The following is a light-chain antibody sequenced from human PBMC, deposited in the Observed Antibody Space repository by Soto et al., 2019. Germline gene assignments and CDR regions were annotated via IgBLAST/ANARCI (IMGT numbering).Light chain of an antibody. V-gene: IGLV1-40*01. Sequence: QSVLTQPPSVSGAPGQRVTISCTGSSSNIGAGYDVHWYQQLPGTAPKLLIYGNSNRPSGVPHRFSGSKSGTSASLAITGLQDEDEADYYCQSYDSSLSGWVFGGGTKLTVL. CDR2: GNS. J-gene: IGLJ3*02. CDR1: SSNIGAGYD. CDR3: QSYDSSLSGWV.